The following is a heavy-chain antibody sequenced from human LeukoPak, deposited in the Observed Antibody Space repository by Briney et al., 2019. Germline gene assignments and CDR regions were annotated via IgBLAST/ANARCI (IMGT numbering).Heavy chain of an antibody. V-gene: IGHV3-48*02. CDR1: GFTFSSYS. D-gene: IGHD1-26*01. Sequence: GGSLRLSCAASGFTFSSYSMNWVRQAPGKGLEWVSHITASGTAMFYADSVKGRFTISRDSAKNSLYLQMNSLRDEDTAVYYCAKVIRGSYSPTGAFDVWGQGTMVTVSS. J-gene: IGHJ3*01. CDR2: ITASGTAM. CDR3: AKVIRGSYSPTGAFDV.